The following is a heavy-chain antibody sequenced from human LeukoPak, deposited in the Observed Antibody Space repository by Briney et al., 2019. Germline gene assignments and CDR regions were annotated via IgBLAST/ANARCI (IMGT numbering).Heavy chain of an antibody. CDR1: GFTCSSFG. J-gene: IGHJ4*02. CDR2: IWYDGSNK. D-gene: IGHD3-22*01. Sequence: GGSLRLSCAPSGFTCSSFGMHGVRWAPVKGLECVSVIWYDGSNKYYADSVTVRFTISRDNSKNTLYLQMNSLRAEDTAVYSCAREPNSGYEYWGQGTLVTVSS. V-gene: IGHV3-33*01. CDR3: AREPNSGYEY.